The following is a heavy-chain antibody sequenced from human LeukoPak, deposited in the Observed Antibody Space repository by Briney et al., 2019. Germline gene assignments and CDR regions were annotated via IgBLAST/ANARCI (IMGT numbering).Heavy chain of an antibody. V-gene: IGHV3-9*01. CDR3: AKSHSSGYYRDDAFDT. Sequence: GGSLTLACAASGFTFDDYATHWVRQVPGKGLEWVSAISWNSGSIGYADSVKGRFTISRDNAKNSLYLQMNSLRAEDTALYYCAKSHSSGYYRDDAFDTWGQGTMVTVSS. CDR1: GFTFDDYA. D-gene: IGHD3-22*01. J-gene: IGHJ3*02. CDR2: ISWNSGSI.